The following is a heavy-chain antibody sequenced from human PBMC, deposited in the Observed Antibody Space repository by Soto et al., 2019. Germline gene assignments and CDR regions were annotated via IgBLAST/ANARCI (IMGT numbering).Heavy chain of an antibody. CDR1: GYTFTGNY. CDR2: INPNSGGT. V-gene: IGHV1-2*02. CDR3: ARDGDSSSPFDI. D-gene: IGHD6-6*01. Sequence: QVQLVQSGAEVKKPGASVKVSCKASGYTFTGNYMHLVRQAPGQGLEWMGWINPNSGGTNYAQKFQGRVTVTMATSSSTAYMELRRLRSDDTAVYYCARDGDSSSPFDIWGQGTMVTVSS. J-gene: IGHJ3*02.